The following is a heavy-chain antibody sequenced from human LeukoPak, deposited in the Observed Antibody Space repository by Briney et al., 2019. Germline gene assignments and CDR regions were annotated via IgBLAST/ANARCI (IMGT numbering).Heavy chain of an antibody. CDR2: INSDGSNT. V-gene: IGHV3-74*01. D-gene: IGHD3-10*01. CDR1: GFTFSSYS. CDR3: ARDWSMVPGY. Sequence: PGGSLRLSCAASGFTFSSYSMNWVRQAPGKGLVWVSRINSDGSNTNYADSVKGRFTISRDNAKNTLYLQMNSLRAEDTAVYYCARDWSMVPGYWGQGTLVTVSS. J-gene: IGHJ4*02.